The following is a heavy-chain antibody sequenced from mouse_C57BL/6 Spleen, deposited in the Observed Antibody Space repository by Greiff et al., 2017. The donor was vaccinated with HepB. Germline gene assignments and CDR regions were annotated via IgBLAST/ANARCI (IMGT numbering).Heavy chain of an antibody. CDR2: INPSNGGT. D-gene: IGHD2-1*01. CDR3: ARSDGNAMDS. Sequence: QVQLQQPGTELVKPGASVKLSCKASGYTFTSYWMHWVNQRPGQGLEWMGNINPSNGGTNYKEKLKSKATRTVDKSSSTAYMQLSSLTSEDSAVYYCARSDGNAMDSWCQGTSVTVSS. V-gene: IGHV1-53*01. CDR1: GYTFTSYW. J-gene: IGHJ4*01.